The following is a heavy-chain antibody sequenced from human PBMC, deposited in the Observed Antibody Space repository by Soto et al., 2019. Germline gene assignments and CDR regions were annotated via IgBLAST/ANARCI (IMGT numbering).Heavy chain of an antibody. Sequence: QAQLQESGPGLVKPSETLSLTCAVSGGSIRSDGLYWSWIRQHPGKGLEWIGYIDYSETTYYNTSLKSRLTIALDTSKNQFALKLTSVTAADTAVYDCARVVRIVARYYFAYWGQGTLVTVSS. D-gene: IGHD2-21*01. CDR1: GGSIRSDGLY. CDR3: ARVVRIVARYYFAY. CDR2: IDYSETT. V-gene: IGHV4-31*11. J-gene: IGHJ4*02.